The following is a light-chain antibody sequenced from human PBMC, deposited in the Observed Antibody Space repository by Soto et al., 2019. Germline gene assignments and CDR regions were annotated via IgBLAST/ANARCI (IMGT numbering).Light chain of an antibody. CDR2: GAS. V-gene: IGKV3-15*01. Sequence: EIVLTQSPGTLSVSPVDIVTLSYMASQSVDINLAWYQQRAGQAPRLLVYGASTKATDMPGRFSGRGSGTEFTLTISNLQSEDFAVYYCQQYRNWPRTFGQGTKVDIK. J-gene: IGKJ1*01. CDR3: QQYRNWPRT. CDR1: QSVDIN.